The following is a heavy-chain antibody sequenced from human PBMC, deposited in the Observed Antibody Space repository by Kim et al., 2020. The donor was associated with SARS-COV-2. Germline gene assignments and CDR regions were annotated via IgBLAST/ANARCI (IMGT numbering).Heavy chain of an antibody. D-gene: IGHD1-1*01. V-gene: IGHV1-3*01. CDR3: ARLASTTALWYYFDY. Sequence: QKSQGRATITGDTAASTAYMELSSLRSEDTAVYYCARLASTTALWYYFDYWGQGTLVTVSS. J-gene: IGHJ4*02.